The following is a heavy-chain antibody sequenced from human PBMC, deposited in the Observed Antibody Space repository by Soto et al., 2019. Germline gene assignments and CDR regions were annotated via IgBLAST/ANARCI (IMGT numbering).Heavy chain of an antibody. CDR3: ARKDKSGYFNWFDP. V-gene: IGHV5-51*01. D-gene: IGHD3-22*01. CDR1: GYKFTSSW. CDR2: IFPSDSDT. J-gene: IGHJ5*02. Sequence: GESLKISCRTSGYKFTSSWIAWVRQKPGKGLEWMGIIFPSDSDTRYSPSFQGQVTISADRSTSTVFLQWASLKAPDTAVYFCARKDKSGYFNWFDPWGQGTLVTVS.